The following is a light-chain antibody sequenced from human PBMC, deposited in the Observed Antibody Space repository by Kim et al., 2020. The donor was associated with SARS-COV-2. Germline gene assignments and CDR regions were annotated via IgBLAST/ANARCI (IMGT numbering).Light chain of an antibody. J-gene: IGKJ1*01. CDR3: QQIKTYAT. V-gene: IGKV1-5*03. CDR2: RSS. Sequence: VGDVVTITCRASQSIGDWLAWYQQKPGKAPKLLFYRSSTLESGVPSRFSGSGSGTEFTLTISSLQSDDFATYYCQQIKTYATFGQGTKVDIK. CDR1: QSIGDW.